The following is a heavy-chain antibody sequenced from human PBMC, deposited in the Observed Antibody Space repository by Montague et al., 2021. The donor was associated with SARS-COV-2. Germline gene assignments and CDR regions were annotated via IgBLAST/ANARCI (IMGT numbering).Heavy chain of an antibody. CDR3: ARQAAGSYFYYGVDV. J-gene: IGHJ6*02. CDR1: GDSINTYY. D-gene: IGHD6-13*01. V-gene: IGHV4-59*12. CDR2: IFYTGST. Sequence: SETLSLTCTVSGDSINTYYWNWIRQPPGKGLEWLESIFYTGSTNXXPSLKSRVTISLDTSKNQFFLKVTSVTAADTAVYYCARQAAGSYFYYGVDVWGQGTTVTVSS.